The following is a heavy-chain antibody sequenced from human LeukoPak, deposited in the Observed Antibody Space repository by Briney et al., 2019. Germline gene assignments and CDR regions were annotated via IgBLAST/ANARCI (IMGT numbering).Heavy chain of an antibody. CDR1: GFSFSDHY. V-gene: IGHV3-72*01. D-gene: IGHD1-26*01. J-gene: IGHJ4*02. CDR2: IRNKANSYGT. CDR3: TRVRLGAATRYFDY. Sequence: GGSLRLSCAASGFSFSDHYMDWVRLAPGKGLEWVGRIRNKANSYGTEYAASVKGRFTISRDDSKDSPYLQMNSLRFEDTALYYCTRVRLGAATRYFDYWGQGTLVTVSS.